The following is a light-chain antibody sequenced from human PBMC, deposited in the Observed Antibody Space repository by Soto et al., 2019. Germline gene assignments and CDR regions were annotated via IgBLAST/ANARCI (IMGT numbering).Light chain of an antibody. CDR2: DAS. J-gene: IGKJ5*01. CDR1: QSVSKY. CDR3: QQRGNWPPIT. Sequence: ETVLTQSPATLSLSPGERATLSCRASQSVSKYLAWYQQKPGQAPRLLIYDASNRATGIPARFSGSGSGTDLTLTISSLEPEDFAVYYCQQRGNWPPITFGQGTRLEIK. V-gene: IGKV3-11*01.